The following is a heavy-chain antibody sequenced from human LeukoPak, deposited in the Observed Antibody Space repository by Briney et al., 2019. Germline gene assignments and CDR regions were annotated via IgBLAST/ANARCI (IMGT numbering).Heavy chain of an antibody. V-gene: IGHV4-59*13. D-gene: IGHD3-16*01. Sequence: SETLSLTCTVSGGSISSFYWNWIRQPPGKGLGWVGYVFYSGNTNYNPSLGSRVTISEDTSKNQFSLNLNSLTAADTAVYYCARGLPGRDAFDVWGQGTVVTVSS. CDR3: ARGLPGRDAFDV. CDR2: VFYSGNT. J-gene: IGHJ3*01. CDR1: GGSISSFY.